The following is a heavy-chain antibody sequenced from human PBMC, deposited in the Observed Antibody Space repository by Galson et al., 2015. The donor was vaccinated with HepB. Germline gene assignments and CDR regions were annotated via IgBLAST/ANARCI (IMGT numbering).Heavy chain of an antibody. Sequence: SVTVSCKASGSTFTSYYMHWVRQAPGQGLEWMGIINPSGGSTSYAQKFQGRVTMTRDTSTSTVYMELSSLRSEDTAVYYCARDFRGLPWFDPWGQGTLVTVSS. CDR2: INPSGGST. J-gene: IGHJ5*02. CDR1: GSTFTSYY. V-gene: IGHV1-46*01. CDR3: ARDFRGLPWFDP.